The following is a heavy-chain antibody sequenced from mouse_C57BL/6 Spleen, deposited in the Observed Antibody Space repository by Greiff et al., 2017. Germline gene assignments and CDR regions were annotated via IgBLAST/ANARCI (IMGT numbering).Heavy chain of an antibody. CDR3: ASHYYGSSYWFAY. CDR2: ISDGGSYT. CDR1: GFTFSSYA. Sequence: DVTLQGSGGGLVTPGGSLNLSCAASGFTFSSYALSWVRKTPEKRLEWVATISDGGSYTYYPDNVKGRFTISRDNAKNNLYLQMSHLKSEDTAMYYCASHYYGSSYWFAYWGQGTLVTVSA. D-gene: IGHD1-1*01. V-gene: IGHV5-4*03. J-gene: IGHJ3*01.